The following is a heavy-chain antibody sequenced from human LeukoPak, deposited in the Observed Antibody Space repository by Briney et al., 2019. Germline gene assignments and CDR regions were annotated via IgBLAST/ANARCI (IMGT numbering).Heavy chain of an antibody. V-gene: IGHV4-59*12. Sequence: PSETLSLTCTVSGGSISSYYWSWIRQPPGKGLEWIGHIYYSGSTNYNPSLKSRVTISVDTSKNQFSLKLSSVTAADTAVYYCAREQIVGATGAFDIWGQGTMVTVSS. CDR1: GGSISSYY. CDR2: IYYSGST. CDR3: AREQIVGATGAFDI. D-gene: IGHD1-26*01. J-gene: IGHJ3*02.